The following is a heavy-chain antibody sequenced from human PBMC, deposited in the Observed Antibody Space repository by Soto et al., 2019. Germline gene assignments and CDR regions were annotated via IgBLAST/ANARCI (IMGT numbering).Heavy chain of an antibody. D-gene: IGHD1-26*01. CDR1: GFTFSSYS. CDR2: ISSSSSYI. J-gene: IGHJ4*02. Sequence: GGSLRLSCAASGFTFSSYSMNWVRQAPGKGLEWVSSISSSSSYIYYADSVKGRFTISRDNAKNSLYLQMNSLRAEDTAVYYCARGSYVSVVFDYWGQGTLVTVSS. V-gene: IGHV3-21*01. CDR3: ARGSYVSVVFDY.